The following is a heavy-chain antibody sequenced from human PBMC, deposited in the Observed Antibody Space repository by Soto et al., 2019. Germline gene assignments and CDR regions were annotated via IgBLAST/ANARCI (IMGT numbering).Heavy chain of an antibody. CDR3: ARDYITMVRGVISYYYYYYGMDV. D-gene: IGHD3-10*01. Sequence: GASVKVSCKASGYTFTGYYMHWVRQAPGQGLEWMGWINPNSGGTNYAQKFQGWVTMTRDTSISTAYMELSRLRSDDTAVYYCARDYITMVRGVISYYYYYYGMDVWGQGTTVTVSS. J-gene: IGHJ6*02. V-gene: IGHV1-2*04. CDR1: GYTFTGYY. CDR2: INPNSGGT.